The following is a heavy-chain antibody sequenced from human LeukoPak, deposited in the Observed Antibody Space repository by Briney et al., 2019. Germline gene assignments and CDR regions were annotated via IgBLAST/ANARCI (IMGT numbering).Heavy chain of an antibody. Sequence: ASVKVSCKASGYTFTGYSMHWVRQAPGQRLEWMGWINPNSGATVYAQKFQGRVTITTDESTSTAYMELSSLRSEDTAVYYCARDGFTIFGVAYLPGWFDPWGQGTLVTVSS. CDR3: ARDGFTIFGVAYLPGWFDP. V-gene: IGHV1-2*02. CDR1: GYTFTGYS. D-gene: IGHD3-3*01. J-gene: IGHJ5*02. CDR2: INPNSGAT.